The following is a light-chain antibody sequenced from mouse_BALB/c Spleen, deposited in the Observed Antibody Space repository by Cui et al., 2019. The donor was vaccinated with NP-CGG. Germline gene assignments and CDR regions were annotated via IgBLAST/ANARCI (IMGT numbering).Light chain of an antibody. J-gene: IGLJ1*01. CDR1: TGAVTTSNY. V-gene: IGLV1*01. Sequence: QAVVTQESALTPSPGETVTLTCRSSTGAVTTSNYANWVQEKPDHLFTGLIGGTNNRGPSVPARFSGSLIGDKAALTITGAQTEDEAIYFCALWYSNHWVFGGGTKLTVL. CDR3: ALWYSNHWV. CDR2: GTN.